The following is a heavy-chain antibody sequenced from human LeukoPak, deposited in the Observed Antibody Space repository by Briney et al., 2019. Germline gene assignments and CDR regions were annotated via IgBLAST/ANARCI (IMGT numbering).Heavy chain of an antibody. Sequence: SETLSLTCAVYGGSFSDYYWSWIRQPPGKGLEWIGEINHSGSTNYNPSLKSRVTISVDTSKNQFSLKLSSVTAADTAVYYCARGDYGDYDKRYFDYWGQGTLVTVSS. D-gene: IGHD4-17*01. CDR2: INHSGST. V-gene: IGHV4-34*01. CDR1: GGSFSDYY. CDR3: ARGDYGDYDKRYFDY. J-gene: IGHJ4*02.